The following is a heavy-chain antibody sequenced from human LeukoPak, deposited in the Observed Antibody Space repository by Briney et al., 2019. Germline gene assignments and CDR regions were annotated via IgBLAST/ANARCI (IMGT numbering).Heavy chain of an antibody. CDR3: ARAKYSSRWFDP. Sequence: GGSLRLSCAASGFTFSSYAMHWVRQAPGKGLEWVAVISYDGSNKYYADSVKGRFTISRDNSKNTLYLQMNSLRAEDTAVYYCARAKYSSRWFDPWGQGTLVTVSS. D-gene: IGHD6-13*01. J-gene: IGHJ5*02. CDR1: GFTFSSYA. V-gene: IGHV3-30*04. CDR2: ISYDGSNK.